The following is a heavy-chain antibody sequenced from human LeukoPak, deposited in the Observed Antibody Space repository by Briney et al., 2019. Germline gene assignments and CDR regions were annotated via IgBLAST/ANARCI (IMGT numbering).Heavy chain of an antibody. D-gene: IGHD5-18*01. V-gene: IGHV4-39*01. CDR3: ACRGYTYGSDFDN. CDR2: IYYIANT. J-gene: IGHJ4*02. Sequence: SETLSPTCAVSGVSISSGSYYSDWIRQPPGKGLEWVGTIYYIANTYYNPSLKGRVTISVDTSNNLFSLQLNSVTAADTAVYYCACRGYTYGSDFDNWGQGTLVTVSS. CDR1: GVSISSGSYY.